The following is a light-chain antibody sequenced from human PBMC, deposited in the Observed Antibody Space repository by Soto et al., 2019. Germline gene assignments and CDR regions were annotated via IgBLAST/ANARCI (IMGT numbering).Light chain of an antibody. J-gene: IGKJ1*01. CDR3: QQYNNWPPWT. V-gene: IGKV3D-15*01. CDR1: QSVTSN. Sequence: DIVLTQSPGTLSLSPGERATLSCRASQSVTSNYLAWYQQKPGQAPRLLIYQTSIRAAGIPARFSASGSGTEFTLTISSLQSEDFAVYYCQQYNNWPPWTFGQGTKVDIK. CDR2: QTS.